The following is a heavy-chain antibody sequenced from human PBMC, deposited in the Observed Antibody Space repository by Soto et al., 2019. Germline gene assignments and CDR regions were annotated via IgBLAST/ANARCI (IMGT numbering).Heavy chain of an antibody. D-gene: IGHD3-3*01. CDR1: GDSISTSY. J-gene: IGHJ6*03. CDR3: ARGVLEWLLRDSYYYYMDV. Sequence: SKTLSLTCTVSGDSISTSYWNWIRQAPGKGLEWIGYTDDTGSTNYNPSLKSRVTISVDMSKNQYSLKLSSVTAADTAVYYCARGVLEWLLRDSYYYYMDVWGKGTTVT. V-gene: IGHV4-59*01. CDR2: TDDTGST.